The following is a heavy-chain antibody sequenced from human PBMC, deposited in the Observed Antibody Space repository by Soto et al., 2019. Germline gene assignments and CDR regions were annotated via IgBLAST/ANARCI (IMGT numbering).Heavy chain of an antibody. CDR1: GGTFSSYA. D-gene: IGHD2-2*01. CDR3: ASRSKDTMPHNWYFDL. J-gene: IGHJ2*01. CDR2: IIPIFGTA. V-gene: IGHV1-69*13. Sequence: ASVKVSCKASGGTFSSYAISWVRQAPGQGLEWMGGIIPIFGTANYAQKFQGRVTITADESTSTAYMELSSLRSEDTAVYYCASRSKDTMPHNWYFDLWGRGTLVTVSS.